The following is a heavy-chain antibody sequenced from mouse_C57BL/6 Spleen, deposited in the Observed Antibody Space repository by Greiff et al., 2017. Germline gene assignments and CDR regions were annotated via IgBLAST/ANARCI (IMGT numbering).Heavy chain of an antibody. D-gene: IGHD2-13*01. Sequence: QVQLKQSGAELVRPGASVKLSCKASGYTFTDYYINWVKQRPGQGLEWIVRIYPGSGNTYYNEKFKGKATLTAEKSSSTAYMQLSSLTSEDSAVYFCAREGVSPWFAYWGQGTLVTVSA. CDR1: GYTFTDYY. CDR2: IYPGSGNT. J-gene: IGHJ3*01. V-gene: IGHV1-76*01. CDR3: AREGVSPWFAY.